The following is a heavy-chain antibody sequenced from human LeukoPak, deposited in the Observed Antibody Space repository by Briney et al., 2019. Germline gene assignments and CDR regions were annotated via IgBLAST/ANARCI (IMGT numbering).Heavy chain of an antibody. CDR3: ARDPSDSSGWYSERGYYFDY. D-gene: IGHD6-19*01. Sequence: GASVKVSCKASGYTFTSYAMHWVRQAPGQRLEWMGWINAGNGNTKYSQKFQGRVTITRDTSASTAYMELSSLRSEDTAVYYCARDPSDSSGWYSERGYYFDYWGQGTLVTVSS. J-gene: IGHJ4*02. CDR1: GYTFTSYA. CDR2: INAGNGNT. V-gene: IGHV1-3*01.